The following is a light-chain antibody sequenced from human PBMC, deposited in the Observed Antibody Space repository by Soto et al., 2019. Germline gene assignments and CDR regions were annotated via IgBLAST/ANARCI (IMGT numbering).Light chain of an antibody. CDR3: QQYKHWPRT. CDR1: QSVDSN. Sequence: EVVMTQSPATLSVSPGERATLSCRASQSVDSNLVWYQQKPGQAPRLLIYGASTRATGIPGRFSGSGFGTEFTLAISSQQSEDFAVYYCQQYKHWPRTFGQGTKVEIK. V-gene: IGKV3-15*01. J-gene: IGKJ1*01. CDR2: GAS.